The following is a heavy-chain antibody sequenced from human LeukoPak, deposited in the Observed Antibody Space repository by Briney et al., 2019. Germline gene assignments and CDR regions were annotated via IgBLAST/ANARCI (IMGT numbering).Heavy chain of an antibody. J-gene: IGHJ4*02. CDR3: ARDGTRLAYCGGDCYPYFDY. V-gene: IGHV3-30-3*01. CDR1: GFTFSSYA. CDR2: ISYDGSNK. D-gene: IGHD2-21*02. Sequence: GGSLRLSCAASGFTFSSYAMHWVRQAPGKGLEWVAVISYDGSNKYYADSVKGRFTISRDNSKNTLYLQMNSLRAEDTAAYYCARDGTRLAYCGGDCYPYFDYWGQGTLVTVSS.